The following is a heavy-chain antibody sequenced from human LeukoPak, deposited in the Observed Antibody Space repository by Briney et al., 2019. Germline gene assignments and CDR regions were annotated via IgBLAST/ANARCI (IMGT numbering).Heavy chain of an antibody. CDR1: GFTFSSYA. Sequence: GGSLRLSCAASGFTFSSYAMSWVRQAPGKGLEWVSAISGSGGSTYYADSVKGRFTISRDNAKNTLYLQMSSLRAEDTAVYYCATGNYDSSGYYSPYYYYMDVWGKGTTVTISS. CDR3: ATGNYDSSGYYSPYYYYMDV. CDR2: ISGSGGST. V-gene: IGHV3-23*01. J-gene: IGHJ6*03. D-gene: IGHD3-22*01.